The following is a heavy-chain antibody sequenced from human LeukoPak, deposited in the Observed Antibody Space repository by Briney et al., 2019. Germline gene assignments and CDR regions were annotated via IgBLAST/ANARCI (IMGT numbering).Heavy chain of an antibody. J-gene: IGHJ5*02. CDR3: ARDGGVVPAADNWFDP. Sequence: SETLSLTCTVSGGSISSGSYYWSWIRQPAGKGLEWIGRIYTSGSTNYNPSLKSRVTISVDTSKNQFSLKLSSVTAADTAVYYCARDGGVVPAADNWFDPWGQGTLVTVSS. D-gene: IGHD2-2*01. V-gene: IGHV4-61*02. CDR1: GGSISSGSYY. CDR2: IYTSGST.